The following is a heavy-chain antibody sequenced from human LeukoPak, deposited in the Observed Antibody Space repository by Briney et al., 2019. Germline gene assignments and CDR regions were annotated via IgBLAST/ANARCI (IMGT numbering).Heavy chain of an antibody. CDR1: GFTFRSYA. CDR3: AREPDYYDSSGYYYENWFDP. CDR2: ISGGGVST. D-gene: IGHD3-22*01. Sequence: GGSLRLSCAASGFTFRSYAMSWVRQAPGKGLEWVSAISGGGVSTYYADSVKGRFTISRDNSKNTLYLQMNSLRAEDTAVYYCAREPDYYDSSGYYYENWFDPWGQGTLVTVSS. J-gene: IGHJ5*02. V-gene: IGHV3-23*01.